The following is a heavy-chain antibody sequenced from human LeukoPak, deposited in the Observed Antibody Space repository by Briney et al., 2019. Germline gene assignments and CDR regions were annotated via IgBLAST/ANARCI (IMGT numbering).Heavy chain of an antibody. CDR3: ARGQSIRYSSSWYPNYYYGMDV. J-gene: IGHJ6*02. V-gene: IGHV4-34*01. CDR1: GFIVSGDF. CDR2: INHSGST. D-gene: IGHD6-13*01. Sequence: GSLRLSCAASGFIVSGDFMSWVRQPPGKGLEWIGEINHSGSTNYNPSLKSRVTISVDTSKNQFSLKLSSVTAADTAVYYCARGQSIRYSSSWYPNYYYGMDVWGQGTTVTVSS.